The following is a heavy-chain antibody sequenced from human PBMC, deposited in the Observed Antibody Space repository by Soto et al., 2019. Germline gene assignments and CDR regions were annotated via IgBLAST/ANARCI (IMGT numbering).Heavy chain of an antibody. CDR1: GGTFSSYT. D-gene: IGHD3-3*01. CDR3: ARDNEEIFGVVIAY. Sequence: QVQLVPSGAEVKKPGSSVKVSCKASGGTFSSYTISWVRQAPGQGLEWMGRIIPILGIANYAQKFQGRVTITADKSPSTAYMERSSLGSEDTAVYYCARDNEEIFGVVIAYWGQGTLVTVSS. J-gene: IGHJ4*02. CDR2: IIPILGIA. V-gene: IGHV1-69*08.